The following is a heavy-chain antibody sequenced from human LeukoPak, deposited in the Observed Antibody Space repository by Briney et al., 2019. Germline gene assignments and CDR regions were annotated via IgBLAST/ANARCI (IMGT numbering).Heavy chain of an antibody. CDR1: GSSFTSYW. J-gene: IGHJ4*02. CDR3: ARLMMSGSYRRAFDY. D-gene: IGHD1-26*01. V-gene: IGHV5-51*01. Sequence: GASLKISCKGSGSSFTSYWIGWVRPLPGKGLEWMGIIYPGDSDTRYSPSFQGQVTISADKSISTAYLQWSSLKASDTAMYYCARLMMSGSYRRAFDYWGQGTLVTVSS. CDR2: IYPGDSDT.